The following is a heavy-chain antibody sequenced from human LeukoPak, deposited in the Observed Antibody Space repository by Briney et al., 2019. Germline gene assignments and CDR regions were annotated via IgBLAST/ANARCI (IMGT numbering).Heavy chain of an antibody. V-gene: IGHV4-38-2*01. CDR1: GYSISSGYY. D-gene: IGHD3-9*01. CDR2: IYHSGST. J-gene: IGHJ4*02. CDR3: ARVGGYDILTGYYPLPFDY. Sequence: PSETLSLTCAVSGYSISSGYYWGWIRQRPGKGLEWIGSIYHSGSTYYNPSLKSRVTISVDTSKNQFSLKLSSVTAADTAVYYCARVGGYDILTGYYPLPFDYWGQGTLVTVSS.